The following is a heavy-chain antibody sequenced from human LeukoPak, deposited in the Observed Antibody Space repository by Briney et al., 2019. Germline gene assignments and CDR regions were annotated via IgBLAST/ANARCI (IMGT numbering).Heavy chain of an antibody. CDR3: ASDGVVRGVIIY. Sequence: ASLKVSCKASGYTFTGYYIYWVRQGPGEGVEWMGWINPNSGGTNYAQRFQGGVTMTRDTSINKAYMELSRLRSDDTAVYYCASDGVVRGVIIYWGQGTLVTVSS. D-gene: IGHD3-10*01. CDR1: GYTFTGYY. J-gene: IGHJ4*02. V-gene: IGHV1-2*02. CDR2: INPNSGGT.